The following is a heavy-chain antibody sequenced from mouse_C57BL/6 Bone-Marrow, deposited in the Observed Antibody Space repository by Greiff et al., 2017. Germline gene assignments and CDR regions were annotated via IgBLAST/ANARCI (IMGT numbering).Heavy chain of an antibody. Sequence: QVQLQQSGAELVRPGTSVTVSCKASGYAFTNYLIEWVKQRPGQGLEWIGVINPGSGGTNYNEKFKGKATLTADKSSSTAYMQLSSLTSEDSAVYFCARSDGYDGYFDVWGTGTTVTVSS. CDR2: INPGSGGT. D-gene: IGHD2-2*01. J-gene: IGHJ1*03. CDR1: GYAFTNYL. V-gene: IGHV1-54*01. CDR3: ARSDGYDGYFDV.